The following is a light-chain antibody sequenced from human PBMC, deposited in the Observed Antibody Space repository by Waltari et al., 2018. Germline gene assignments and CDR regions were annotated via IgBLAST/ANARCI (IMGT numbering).Light chain of an antibody. Sequence: QAGLTQPPSVSKGLSQTATLTCAGNSKNVGNERPAWLQQHQGHPPKVLFYKNSGRDSGISERFSASRSGNTASLTISGLQPEDEADYYCAVWDSSLSAWVFGGGTKLTVL. J-gene: IGLJ3*02. CDR1: SKNVGNER. CDR2: KNS. CDR3: AVWDSSLSAWV. V-gene: IGLV10-54*01.